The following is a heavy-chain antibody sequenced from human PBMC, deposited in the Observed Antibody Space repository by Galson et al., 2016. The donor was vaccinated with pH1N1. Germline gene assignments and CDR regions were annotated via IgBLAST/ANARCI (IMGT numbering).Heavy chain of an antibody. Sequence: SVKVSCKASGYTFTSYYMHWVRQAPGQGLEWMGIITPTGGRTSYAQKFKDRVAMTSDTSTSTVYMELNSLRSEDTAVYYCARAPYCSNATCYSVWFHPWGQGTPVTVSS. V-gene: IGHV1-46*01. D-gene: IGHD2-2*02. CDR1: GYTFTSYY. J-gene: IGHJ5*02. CDR3: ARAPYCSNATCYSVWFHP. CDR2: ITPTGGRT.